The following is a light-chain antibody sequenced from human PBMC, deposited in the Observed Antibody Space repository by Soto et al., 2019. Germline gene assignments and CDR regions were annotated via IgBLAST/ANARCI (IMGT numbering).Light chain of an antibody. CDR3: NSYTSSSTVV. CDR1: SNDVGAYNY. J-gene: IGLJ2*01. V-gene: IGLV2-14*03. CDR2: DVR. Sequence: QSALTQPASVSGSPGQSITLSCTGTSNDVGAYNYVSWYQQHPGKAPKLMIYDVRNRPSGVSNRFSGSKSGNTASLTISGLQAEDEADYYCNSYTSSSTVVFGGGTKVTVL.